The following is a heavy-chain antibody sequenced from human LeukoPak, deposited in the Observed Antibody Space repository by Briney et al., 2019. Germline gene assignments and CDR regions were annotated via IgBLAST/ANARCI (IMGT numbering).Heavy chain of an antibody. CDR1: GFTFRSYT. CDR2: IDGDGTLK. D-gene: IGHD6-19*01. V-gene: IGHV3-21*06. CDR3: ARDYSSGWFGKGAY. J-gene: IGHJ4*02. Sequence: MSGGSLRLSCSGSGFTFRSYTMTWVRQAPGKGLEWVSSIDGDGTLKYYADSLQGRFTISRDSANNSVYLQMNTLTADDSGLYFCARDYSSGWFGKGAYWGQGTRVLVSS.